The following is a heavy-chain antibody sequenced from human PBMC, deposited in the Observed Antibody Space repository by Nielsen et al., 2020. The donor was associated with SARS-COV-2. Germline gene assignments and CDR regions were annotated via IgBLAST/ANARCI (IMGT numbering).Heavy chain of an antibody. Sequence: SETLSLTCAVYGGSFSDYYWSWIRQPPGKGLEWIGEINHSGSTNYNPSLKSRVTISVDTSKNQFSLKLSSVTAADTAVYYCARGRKNYYDSSGYPRRRVGAFDIWGQGTMVTVSS. CDR1: GGSFSDYY. J-gene: IGHJ3*02. CDR2: INHSGST. V-gene: IGHV4-34*01. CDR3: ARGRKNYYDSSGYPRRRVGAFDI. D-gene: IGHD3-22*01.